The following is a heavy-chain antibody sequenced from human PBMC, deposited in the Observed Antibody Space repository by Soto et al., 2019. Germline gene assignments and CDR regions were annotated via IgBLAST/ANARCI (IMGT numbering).Heavy chain of an antibody. CDR2: ISGSGGST. CDR1: GFTFSSYA. Sequence: EVQLLESGGGLVQPGGSMRLSCAASGFTFSSYAMSWVRQAPGKGLEWVSAISGSGGSTYYADSVKGRFTISRDNSKNTLYLQMNSLRAEDTAVYYCAKRLADSSSGGMDVWGQGTTVTVSS. V-gene: IGHV3-23*01. J-gene: IGHJ6*02. D-gene: IGHD6-6*01. CDR3: AKRLADSSSGGMDV.